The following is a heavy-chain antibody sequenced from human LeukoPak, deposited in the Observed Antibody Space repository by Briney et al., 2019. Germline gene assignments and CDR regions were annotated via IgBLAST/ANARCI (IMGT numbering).Heavy chain of an antibody. CDR3: ASGKETSMAQGY. CDR1: VDTVSRNY. D-gene: IGHD5-18*01. Sequence: GGSLRLSCAVSVDTVSRNYMTWVREAPGEGLECVSVIYSGGGIYYADSVKGRFNISRDISKNTVGLQLNSLRAEDTAVYYCASGKETSMAQGYWGQGTLDTVSS. V-gene: IGHV3-53*01. CDR2: IYSGGGI. J-gene: IGHJ4*02.